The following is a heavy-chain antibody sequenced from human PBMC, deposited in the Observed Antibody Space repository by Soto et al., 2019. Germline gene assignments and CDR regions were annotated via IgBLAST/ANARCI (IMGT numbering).Heavy chain of an antibody. J-gene: IGHJ4*02. CDR3: ARRIAARPSAFDD. CDR1: GGTFSSYA. Sequence: GSSVQVSCTASGGTFSSYAISWVRQAPGQGLEWMGGIIPIFGTANYAQKFQGRVTITADESTSTAYMELSSLRSEDTAVYYCARRIAARPSAFDDWGQGTLVTVSS. V-gene: IGHV1-69*13. CDR2: IIPIFGTA. D-gene: IGHD6-6*01.